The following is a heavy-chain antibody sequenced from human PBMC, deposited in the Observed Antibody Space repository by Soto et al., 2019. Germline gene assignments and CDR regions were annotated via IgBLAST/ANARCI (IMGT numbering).Heavy chain of an antibody. D-gene: IGHD6-13*01. CDR2: IYYSGST. CDR1: DGSVSSGSYY. Sequence: QVQLQESGPGLVKPSETLSLTCTVSDGSVSSGSYYWSWIRQPPGKGLEWIGHIYYSGSTSYNPSLKSRVTISMDTSKNQVSLRLSSVTAAVTAVFYCARGGIAATSFDYWGQGTLVTVSS. J-gene: IGHJ4*02. V-gene: IGHV4-61*01. CDR3: ARGGIAATSFDY.